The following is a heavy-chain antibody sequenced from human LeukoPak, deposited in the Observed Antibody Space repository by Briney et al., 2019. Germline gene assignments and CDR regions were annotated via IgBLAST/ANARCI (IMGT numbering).Heavy chain of an antibody. CDR2: MYYSGST. D-gene: IGHD3-22*01. J-gene: IGHJ5*02. CDR1: GGSISSGDYY. V-gene: IGHV4-30-4*01. CDR3: ARPYYYDSRIDP. Sequence: SETLSLTCTVSGGSISSGDYYWSWLRQPPGTGLKWIAYMYYSGSTYYNPSLKSRVTMSADTSKNQLSLKLSSVTAADTAVYYCARPYYYDSRIDPWGQGILVTVSS.